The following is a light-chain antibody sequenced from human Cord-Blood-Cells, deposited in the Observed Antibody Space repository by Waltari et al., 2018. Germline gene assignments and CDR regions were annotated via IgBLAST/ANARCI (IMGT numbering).Light chain of an antibody. CDR2: DAS. CDR1: QSVRSD. V-gene: IGKV3-11*01. J-gene: IGKJ4*01. CDR3: QQRSNWLT. Sequence: EIVLTQSPATLSFSPGERVTLSCRASQSVRSDLAWYQQKPGQAPRLLIYDASNRATGIPARFSGSGSGTDFTLTISSLEPDDFAVYYCQQRSNWLTFGGGTKVEIK.